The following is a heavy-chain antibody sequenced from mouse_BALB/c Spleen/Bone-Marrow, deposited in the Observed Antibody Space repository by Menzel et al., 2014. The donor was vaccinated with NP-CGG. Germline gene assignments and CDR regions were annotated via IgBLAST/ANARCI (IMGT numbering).Heavy chain of an antibody. CDR1: GLTFSDYG. J-gene: IGHJ4*01. CDR3: TRNYGNQGAMDY. Sequence: EVMLVESGGGLVQPGGSRKLSCAASGLTFSDYGMAWVRQAPGKGPGWVAFISNLAYSIYYADTVTGRFTISRENAKSTLYLEMSSLRSEDTAIYYCTRNYGNQGAMDYWGQGTSVTVSS. CDR2: ISNLAYSI. D-gene: IGHD2-1*01. V-gene: IGHV5-15*02.